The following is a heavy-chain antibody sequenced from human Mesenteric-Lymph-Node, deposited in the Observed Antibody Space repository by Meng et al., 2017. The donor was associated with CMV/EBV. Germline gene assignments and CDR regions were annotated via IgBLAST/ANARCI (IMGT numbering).Heavy chain of an antibody. CDR2: IYSGGST. D-gene: IGHD3-22*01. J-gene: IGHJ6*02. CDR1: GFTVSSNY. CDR3: ARDQRGYDSSGYGYYGMDV. Sequence: GESLKISCAASGFTVSSNYMSWVRQAPGKGLEWVSVIYSGGSTYYADSVKGRFTISRDNSKNTLYLQMNSLRAEDTAVYYCARDQRGYDSSGYGYYGMDVWGQGTTVTVSS. V-gene: IGHV3-53*01.